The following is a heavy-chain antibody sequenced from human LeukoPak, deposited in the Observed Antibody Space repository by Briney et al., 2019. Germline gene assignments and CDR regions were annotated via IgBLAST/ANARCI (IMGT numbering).Heavy chain of an antibody. J-gene: IGHJ6*02. D-gene: IGHD3-3*01. CDR2: IYYSGST. Sequence: SETLSLTCAVYGGSFSGYYWSWIRQPPGKGLEWIGYIYYSGSTNYNPSLKSRVTISVDTSKNQFSLKLSSVTAADTAVYYCARGYYDFWSGYHPGGYYYYGMDVWGQGTTVTVSS. CDR1: GGSFSGYY. V-gene: IGHV4-59*01. CDR3: ARGYYDFWSGYHPGGYYYYGMDV.